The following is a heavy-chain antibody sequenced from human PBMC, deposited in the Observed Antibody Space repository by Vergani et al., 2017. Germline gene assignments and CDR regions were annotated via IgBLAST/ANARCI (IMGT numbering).Heavy chain of an antibody. CDR2: ISGSGGST. V-gene: IGHV3-23*01. J-gene: IGHJ4*02. CDR3: AKLVEQYDYVWT. D-gene: IGHD3-16*01. CDR1: GFTFSSYA. Sequence: EVQLLESGGGLVQPGGSLRLSCAASGFTFSSYAMSWVRRAPGKGLEWVSAISGSGGSTYYADSVKGRFTISRDNSKNTLYLQMNSLRAEDTAVYYCAKLVEQYDYVWTWGEGTLVTVSS.